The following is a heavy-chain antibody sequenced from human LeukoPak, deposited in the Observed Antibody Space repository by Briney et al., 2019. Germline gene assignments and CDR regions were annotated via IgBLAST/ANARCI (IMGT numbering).Heavy chain of an antibody. CDR3: ARQQLLLWIDY. CDR2: IYYSGST. D-gene: IGHD2-2*01. Sequence: PSETLSLTCAVSGGSISSSSYYWGWIRQPPGKGLEWIGSIYYSGSTYYKSSLKSRVTVSVGTSKNQFSLKLSSVTAADTAVYYCARQQLLLWIDYWGQGTLVTVSS. J-gene: IGHJ4*02. V-gene: IGHV4-39*01. CDR1: GGSISSSSYY.